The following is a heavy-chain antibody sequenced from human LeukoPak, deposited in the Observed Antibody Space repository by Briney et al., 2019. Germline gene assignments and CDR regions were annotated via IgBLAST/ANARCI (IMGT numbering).Heavy chain of an antibody. J-gene: IGHJ5*02. V-gene: IGHV1-8*01. CDR2: MNPNSGNT. CDR3: ARARSGWYWFDP. CDR1: GYTFTSYD. D-gene: IGHD6-19*01. Sequence: ASVKVSCKASGYTFTSYDINWVRQAPGQGLEWMGWMNPNSGNTGYAQKFQGRVTMTRNTSISTAYMELSSLRSEDTAVYYCARARSGWYWFDPWGQGTLVTVSS.